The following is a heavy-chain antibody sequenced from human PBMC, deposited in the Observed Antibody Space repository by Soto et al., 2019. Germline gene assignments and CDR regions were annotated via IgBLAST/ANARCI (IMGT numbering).Heavy chain of an antibody. CDR2: IYYSGTT. CDR1: GGSITSGDYY. CDR3: ARYGQFVLDY. J-gene: IGHJ4*02. V-gene: IGHV4-30-4*01. Sequence: QVQLQESGPGLVKASQTLSLTCTVSGGSITSGDYYWSWIRQPPGKGLEWIGYIYYSGTTYYNPSLKSRVTISVDIFKNQISLKMTSVTAADTAVYYCARYGQFVLDYWGQGTLATVSS. D-gene: IGHD6-6*01.